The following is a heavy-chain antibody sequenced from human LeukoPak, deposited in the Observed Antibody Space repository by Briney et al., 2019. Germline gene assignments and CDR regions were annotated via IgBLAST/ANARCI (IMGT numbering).Heavy chain of an antibody. V-gene: IGHV4-61*02. CDR1: GGSLSSGSYY. CDR2: IYTSGST. J-gene: IGHJ4*02. CDR3: ASTRGFFDY. Sequence: PSQTLSLTCTVSGGSLSSGSYYWSWIRQPAGKGLEWIGRIYTSGSTNYNPSPKSRVTISVDTSKNQFSLKLSSVTAADTAVYYCASTRGFFDYWGQGTLVTVSS.